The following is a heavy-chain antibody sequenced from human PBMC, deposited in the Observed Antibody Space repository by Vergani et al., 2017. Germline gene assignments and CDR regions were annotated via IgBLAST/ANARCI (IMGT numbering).Heavy chain of an antibody. CDR1: GGSISSGSYY. V-gene: IGHV4-61*02. J-gene: IGHJ3*02. D-gene: IGHD4-17*01. CDR2: IYTSGST. CDR3: ARRSPSYGDYLGVAFDI. Sequence: QVQLQESGPGLVKPSQTLSLTCTVSGGSISSGSYYWSWIRQPAGKGLEWIGRIYTSGSTNYNPSLKSRVTISVDTSKNQFSLKLSSVTAADTAVYYCARRSPSYGDYLGVAFDIWGQGTMVTVSS.